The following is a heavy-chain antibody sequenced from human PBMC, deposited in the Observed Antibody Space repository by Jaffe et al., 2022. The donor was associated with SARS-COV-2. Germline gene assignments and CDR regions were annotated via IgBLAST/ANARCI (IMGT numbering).Heavy chain of an antibody. Sequence: QVQLVQSGAEVKKPGASVKVSCKASGYTFTSYYMHWVRQAPGQGLEWMGIINPSGGSTSYAQKLQGRVTMTRDTSTSTVYMELSSLRSEDTAVYYCARDMGYCSGGSCENAFDIWGQGTMVTVSS. CDR3: ARDMGYCSGGSCENAFDI. V-gene: IGHV1-46*04. CDR2: INPSGGST. D-gene: IGHD2-15*01. J-gene: IGHJ3*02. CDR1: GYTFTSYY.